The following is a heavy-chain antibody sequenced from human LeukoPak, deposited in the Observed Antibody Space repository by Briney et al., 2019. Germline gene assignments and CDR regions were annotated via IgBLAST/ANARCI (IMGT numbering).Heavy chain of an antibody. CDR1: GFTFSGSI. D-gene: IGHD3-10*01. CDR3: TGNYYGSGSYADFDY. V-gene: IGHV3-73*01. Sequence: GGSLRLSCAASGFTFSGSIIHWVRQASGKGLEWVGRIRSKANSYATAYAASVKGRFTISRDDSKNTAYLQMDSLKTGDTAVYYCTGNYYGSGSYADFDYWGQGTLVTVSS. J-gene: IGHJ4*02. CDR2: IRSKANSYAT.